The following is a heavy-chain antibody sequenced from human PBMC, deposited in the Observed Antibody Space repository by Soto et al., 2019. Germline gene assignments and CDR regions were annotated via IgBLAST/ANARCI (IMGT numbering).Heavy chain of an antibody. CDR2: IYYSGST. J-gene: IGHJ4*02. CDR3: ARNRGNYFDY. Sequence: QVQLQESGPGLVKPSETLSLTCTVSGGSFSSYYWSWIRQPPGKGLEWIGYIYYSGSTNYNPSLNSRFTMSVHTSQNQFSLKLSSVTAAETAVDYCARNRGNYFDYWGQGTLVSFSS. CDR1: GGSFSSYY. V-gene: IGHV4-59*01.